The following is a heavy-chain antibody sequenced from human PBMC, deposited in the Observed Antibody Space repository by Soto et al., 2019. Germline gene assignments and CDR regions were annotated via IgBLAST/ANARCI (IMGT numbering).Heavy chain of an antibody. Sequence: GASVKVSCKASGGTLRSYTISWVRQAPGQGLEWMGRIIPILGIANYAQKFQGRVTITADKSTSTAYMELSSLRSEDTAVYYCRSPGYCTNGVCFNDYWGQGTLVTVSS. CDR1: GGTLRSYT. CDR3: RSPGYCTNGVCFNDY. CDR2: IIPILGIA. D-gene: IGHD2-8*01. V-gene: IGHV1-69*02. J-gene: IGHJ4*02.